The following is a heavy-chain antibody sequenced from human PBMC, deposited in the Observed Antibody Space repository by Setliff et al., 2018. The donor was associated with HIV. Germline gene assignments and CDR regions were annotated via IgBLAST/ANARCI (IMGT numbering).Heavy chain of an antibody. Sequence: SETLSLTCTVSGGSISSYYWSWIRQPPGKGLEWIGYIYYIGNTNYNPSVKGRVTLSVDTSKNQLSLKLSSVTAADTAVYYCARGRSRYYYDGSGYYVDYWGQGTLVTVSS. CDR2: IYYIGNT. CDR1: GGSISSYY. D-gene: IGHD3-22*01. V-gene: IGHV4-59*01. J-gene: IGHJ4*02. CDR3: ARGRSRYYYDGSGYYVDY.